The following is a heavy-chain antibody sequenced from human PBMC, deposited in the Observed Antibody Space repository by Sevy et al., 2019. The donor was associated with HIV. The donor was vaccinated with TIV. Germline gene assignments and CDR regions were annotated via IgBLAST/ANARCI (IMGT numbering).Heavy chain of an antibody. CDR3: ARQRGGWYEYDASDV. Sequence: SETLSLTCTVSDVSISSGTNHWGWIRQPPGKGLEWIGSIYYGGSTYYNPSLKSRVTVSADTSTNQFSLKLTSVTVADTAVYYCARQRGGWYEYDASDVWGQGTMVTVSS. D-gene: IGHD6-19*01. CDR1: DVSISSGTNH. CDR2: IYYGGST. J-gene: IGHJ3*01. V-gene: IGHV4-39*01.